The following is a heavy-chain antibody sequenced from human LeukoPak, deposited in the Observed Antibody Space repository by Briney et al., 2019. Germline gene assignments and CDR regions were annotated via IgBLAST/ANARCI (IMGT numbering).Heavy chain of an antibody. CDR2: INPNSGGT. D-gene: IGHD5-12*01. J-gene: IGHJ4*02. V-gene: IGHV1-2*06. CDR3: ASGYSGYDGLDY. Sequence: GASVKVSCKASGYTFTGYYMHWVRQAPGQGLEWMGRINPNSGGTNYAQKFQGRVTMTRDTAISTAYMQLSRLRSDDTAVYYCASGYSGYDGLDYWGQGTLVTVSS. CDR1: GYTFTGYY.